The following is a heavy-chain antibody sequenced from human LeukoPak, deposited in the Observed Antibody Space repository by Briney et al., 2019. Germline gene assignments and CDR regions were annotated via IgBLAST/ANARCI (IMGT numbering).Heavy chain of an antibody. CDR2: IYTSGST. CDR3: ARESWSGETPHNWFDP. D-gene: IGHD3-10*01. V-gene: IGHV4-4*07. Sequence: PSETLSLTCTVSGGSISSYYWSWIRQPAGKGLEWIGRIYTSGSTNYNPSLKSRVTISVDTSKNQFSLKLSSVTAADTAVYYCARESWSGETPHNWFDPWGQGTLVTVSS. J-gene: IGHJ5*02. CDR1: GGSISSYY.